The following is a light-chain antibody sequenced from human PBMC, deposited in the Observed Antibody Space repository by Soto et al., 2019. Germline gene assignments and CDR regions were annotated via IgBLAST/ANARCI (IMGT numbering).Light chain of an antibody. V-gene: IGKV3-20*01. CDR3: QQYNSYSQWT. CDR1: QSVSSSY. Sequence: EIVLTQSPGTLSLSPGERATLSCRASQSVSSSYLAWYQQKPGQAPRLLIYGASSRATGIPDRFSGSGSGTDFTLTISSLQPDDFATYYCQQYNSYSQWTFGQGTKVEIK. J-gene: IGKJ1*01. CDR2: GAS.